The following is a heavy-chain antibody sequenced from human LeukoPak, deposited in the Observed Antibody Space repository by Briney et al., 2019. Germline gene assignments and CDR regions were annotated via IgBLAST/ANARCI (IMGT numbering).Heavy chain of an antibody. CDR3: ARVVGYGDYDP. D-gene: IGHD4-17*01. J-gene: IGHJ5*02. CDR1: GYTFTIYG. Sequence: ASVTVSYKASGYTFTIYGISWVRQAPGQGGEGMGWISAYNGNTNYAQKLQGSVTMTTDTSTSTAYMELRSLRSDDTAVYYCARVVGYGDYDPWGQGTLVTVSS. CDR2: ISAYNGNT. V-gene: IGHV1-18*01.